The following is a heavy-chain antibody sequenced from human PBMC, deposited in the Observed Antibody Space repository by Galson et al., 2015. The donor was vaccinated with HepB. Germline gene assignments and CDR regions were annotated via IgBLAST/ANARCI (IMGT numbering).Heavy chain of an antibody. V-gene: IGHV6-1*01. J-gene: IGHJ5*02. CDR3: ARDDGLAGYYDSSGYLPPNWFDP. D-gene: IGHD3-22*01. CDR2: TYYRSKWYN. CDR1: GDSVSSNSAA. Sequence: CAISGDSVSSNSAAWNWIRQSPSRGLEWLGRTYYRSKWYNDYAVSVKSRITINPDTSKNQFSLQLNSVTPEDTAVYYCARDDGLAGYYDSSGYLPPNWFDPWGQGTLVTVSS.